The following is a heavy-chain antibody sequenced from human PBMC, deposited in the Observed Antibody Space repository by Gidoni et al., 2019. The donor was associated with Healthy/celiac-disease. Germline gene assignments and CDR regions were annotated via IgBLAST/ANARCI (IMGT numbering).Heavy chain of an antibody. V-gene: IGHV3-23*01. CDR2: ISGSGGST. Sequence: EVQLLASGGGLVQPGGSLRLSCAASGFTFSSYAISWVGQAPGKGLGWVSAISGSGGSTYYADSVKGRFTISRDNSKNTLYLQMNSLRAEDTAVYYCAKDLVNIVATIAAFDIWGQGTMVTVSS. D-gene: IGHD5-12*01. J-gene: IGHJ3*02. CDR3: AKDLVNIVATIAAFDI. CDR1: GFTFSSYA.